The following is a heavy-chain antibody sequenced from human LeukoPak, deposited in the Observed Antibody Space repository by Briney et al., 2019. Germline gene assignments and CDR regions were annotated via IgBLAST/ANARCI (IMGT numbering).Heavy chain of an antibody. D-gene: IGHD6-13*01. CDR1: GYTFTSYA. CDR2: IIPIFGTA. Sequence: WASVKVSCKASGYTFTSYAMNWVRQALGQGLEWMGGIIPIFGTANYAQKFQGRVTITADKFTSTAYMELSSLRSEDTDVYYCARAPRGTTYSSPNYYHYMDVWGKGTTVTVSS. CDR3: ARAPRGTTYSSPNYYHYMDV. J-gene: IGHJ6*03. V-gene: IGHV1-69*06.